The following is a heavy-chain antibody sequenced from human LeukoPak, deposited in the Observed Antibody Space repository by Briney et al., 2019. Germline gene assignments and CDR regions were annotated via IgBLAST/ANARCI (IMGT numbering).Heavy chain of an antibody. D-gene: IGHD3-22*01. CDR2: IYYSGST. J-gene: IGHJ3*01. CDR1: GGSISSTSYY. CDR3: AKAGVRYFDSSGLYAFDF. V-gene: IGHV4-39*01. Sequence: PSETLSLTCAVSGGSISSTSYYWAWIRQPPGKGLEWIGTIYYSGSTYHNPSLKSRVTMSVDTSRNQFSLKSSSVDAADTAVYYCAKAGVRYFDSSGLYAFDFWGQGTTVTVSS.